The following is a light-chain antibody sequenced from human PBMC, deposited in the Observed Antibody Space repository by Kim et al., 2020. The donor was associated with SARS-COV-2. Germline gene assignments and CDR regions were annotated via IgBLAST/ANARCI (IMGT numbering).Light chain of an antibody. Sequence: IQLTQSPSSLSASVGDRVTITCRASQGISSYLAWYQQKPGKAPNLLIYAASTLQSGVPSRFSGSGSGTDFTLTISSLQPEDFATYYCQHLRSYPHTFVQGTKLEI. J-gene: IGKJ2*01. V-gene: IGKV1-9*01. CDR3: QHLRSYPHT. CDR2: AAS. CDR1: QGISSY.